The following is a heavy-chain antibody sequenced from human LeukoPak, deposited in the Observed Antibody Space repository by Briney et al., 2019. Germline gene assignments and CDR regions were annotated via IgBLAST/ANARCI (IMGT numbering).Heavy chain of an antibody. D-gene: IGHD3-22*01. Sequence: ASVKVSCKASGYTFTGYYMHWVRQAPGQGLEWMGWINPNSGGTNYAQKFQGRVTMTRDTSISTAYMELSRLRSDDTAVYYCARGGGVYYYDSSDSEGSFDYWGQGTLVTVSS. CDR2: INPNSGGT. J-gene: IGHJ4*02. CDR1: GYTFTGYY. CDR3: ARGGGVYYYDSSDSEGSFDY. V-gene: IGHV1-2*02.